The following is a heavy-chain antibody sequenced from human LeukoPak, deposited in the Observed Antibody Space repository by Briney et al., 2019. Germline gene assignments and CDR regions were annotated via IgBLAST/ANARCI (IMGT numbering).Heavy chain of an antibody. CDR3: ARESGIAVAGHYFDY. V-gene: IGHV4-39*07. CDR1: DDSITSSSYY. Sequence: PSEILSLTCTVSDDSITSSSYYWAWIRQSPGKGLEFIGTIYYSGSTDCNPSLKSRVTISIDTSTNRFSLSLSSVTAADTAVYYCARESGIAVAGHYFDYWGQGTLVTVSS. CDR2: IYYSGST. D-gene: IGHD6-19*01. J-gene: IGHJ4*02.